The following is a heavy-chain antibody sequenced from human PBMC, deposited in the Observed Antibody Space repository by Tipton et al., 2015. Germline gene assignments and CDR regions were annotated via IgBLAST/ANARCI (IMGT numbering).Heavy chain of an antibody. D-gene: IGHD6-19*01. CDR2: ISGSGDST. Sequence: GSLRLSCAASGFTFSNSDMNWVRQAPGKGLEWVSAISGSGDSTYYADSVKGRFTISRDNSKNTLNLQMNSLRAGDTAVYYCAKETGYNSGWEDHWGQGTLVTVSS. V-gene: IGHV3-23*01. CDR1: GFTFSNSD. J-gene: IGHJ4*02. CDR3: AKETGYNSGWEDH.